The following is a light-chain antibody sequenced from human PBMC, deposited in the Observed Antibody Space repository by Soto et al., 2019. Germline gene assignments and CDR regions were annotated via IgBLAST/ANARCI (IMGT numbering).Light chain of an antibody. V-gene: IGKV1-8*01. CDR3: QQYYTYPQT. Sequence: AIRMTQSPSSFSASTGDRVTITCRASQGISSYLAWYQQKPGKPPKLLVYAASTLQYGVPSRFSGSGSGTDFTLTISCLQSEDFATYFCQQYYTYPQTFGQGTKLEIK. CDR1: QGISSY. J-gene: IGKJ2*01. CDR2: AAS.